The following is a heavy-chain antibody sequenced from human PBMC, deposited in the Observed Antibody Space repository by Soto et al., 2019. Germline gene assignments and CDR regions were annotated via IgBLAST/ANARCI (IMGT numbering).Heavy chain of an antibody. CDR1: GFTFRSYA. Sequence: DVQLLESGGGLVQPGGSLRLSCAAYGFTFRSYAMSWVRQAPGKGLEWVSGISGSGISTHYADSVKGRFTVSRDNSKKTLYLQMNSLRSEYTDVYNCAKEPVGPDWYFDLWGRGTLVTVSS. J-gene: IGHJ2*01. V-gene: IGHV3-23*01. CDR3: AKEPVGPDWYFDL. CDR2: ISGSGIST.